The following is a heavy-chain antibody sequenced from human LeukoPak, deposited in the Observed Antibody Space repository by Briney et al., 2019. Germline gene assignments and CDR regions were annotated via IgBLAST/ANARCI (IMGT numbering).Heavy chain of an antibody. CDR2: ISPRGSTI. D-gene: IGHD2-2*02. J-gene: IGHJ2*01. CDR3: ARAPPDWECSNSICYTWYFDL. V-gene: IGHV3-11*04. CDR1: GFMFSDYY. Sequence: GGSLRLSCAASGFMFSDYYMSWIRQAPGKGPEWVSYISPRGSTIFYADSVKGRFTISRDNAKNSLFLQMDNLGVEDTAVYYCARAPPDWECSNSICYTWYFDLWGRGTLVTVSS.